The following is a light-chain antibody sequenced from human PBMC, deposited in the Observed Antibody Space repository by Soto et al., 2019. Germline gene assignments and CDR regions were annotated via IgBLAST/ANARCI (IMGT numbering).Light chain of an antibody. CDR1: QIVSSRY. CDR3: QQYGSSLHT. J-gene: IGKJ2*01. Sequence: EIVLTQSPGTLSLSPGERATLSCRASQIVSSRYVAWYQQKLGQAPRLLIDGASTRATGIPDRFSGSGSGTDFTLTISRLEPEDFAVYYCQQYGSSLHTFGQGTKLEIK. CDR2: GAS. V-gene: IGKV3-20*01.